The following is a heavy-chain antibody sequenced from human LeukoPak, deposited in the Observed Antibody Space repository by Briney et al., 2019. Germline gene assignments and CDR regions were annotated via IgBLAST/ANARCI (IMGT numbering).Heavy chain of an antibody. J-gene: IGHJ4*02. Sequence: ASVKVSCKATGYTFTSYGISWVRQAPGQGLEWMGWISSNSDNTNYAQKLQGRVTMTTDTSTSTDYMELRSLRSDDTALYFCARDWGSIKVIADYWGQGTLVTVSS. D-gene: IGHD7-27*01. CDR2: ISSNSDNT. CDR3: ARDWGSIKVIADY. CDR1: GYTFTSYG. V-gene: IGHV1-18*01.